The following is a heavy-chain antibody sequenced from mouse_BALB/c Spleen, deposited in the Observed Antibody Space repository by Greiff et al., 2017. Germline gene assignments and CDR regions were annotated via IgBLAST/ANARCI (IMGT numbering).Heavy chain of an antibody. CDR3: ARRYYGSSYGYFDV. D-gene: IGHD1-1*01. Sequence: VKLMESGAELARPGASVKMSCKASGYTFTSYTMHWVKQRPGQGLEWIGYINPSSGYTNYNQKFKDKATLTADKSSSTAYMQLSSLTSEDSAVYYCARRYYGSSYGYFDVWGAGTTVTVSS. CDR2: INPSSGYT. V-gene: IGHV1-4*01. J-gene: IGHJ1*01. CDR1: GYTFTSYT.